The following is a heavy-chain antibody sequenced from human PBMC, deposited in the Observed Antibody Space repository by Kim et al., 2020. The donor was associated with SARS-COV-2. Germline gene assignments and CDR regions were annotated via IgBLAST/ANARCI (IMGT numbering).Heavy chain of an antibody. Sequence: GGSLRLSCAASGFTFSSYAMHWVRQAPGKGLEWVAVISYDGSNKYYADSVKGRFTISRDNSKNTLYLQMNSLRAEDTAVYYCASNSITMVRGPLPSYYYGMDVWGQGTTVTVSS. V-gene: IGHV3-30*04. J-gene: IGHJ6*02. D-gene: IGHD3-10*01. CDR1: GFTFSSYA. CDR3: ASNSITMVRGPLPSYYYGMDV. CDR2: ISYDGSNK.